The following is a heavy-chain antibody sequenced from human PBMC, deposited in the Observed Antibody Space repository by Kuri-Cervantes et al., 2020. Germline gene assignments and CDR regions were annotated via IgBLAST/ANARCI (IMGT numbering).Heavy chain of an antibody. D-gene: IGHD6-13*01. CDR2: INHSGST. CDR3: AKDGLWSIAAAGTNTNFDY. CDR1: GGSFSGYY. J-gene: IGHJ4*02. Sequence: GSLRLSCAVYGGSFSGYYWSWIRQPPGKGLEWIGEINHSGSTNYNPSLKSRVTISRDNAKNSLYLQMNSLRAEDTALYYCAKDGLWSIAAAGTNTNFDYWGQGTLVTVSS. V-gene: IGHV4-34*01.